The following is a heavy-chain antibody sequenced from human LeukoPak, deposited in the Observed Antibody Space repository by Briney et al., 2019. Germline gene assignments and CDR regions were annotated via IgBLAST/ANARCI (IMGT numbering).Heavy chain of an antibody. CDR2: ISSSSSYI. CDR1: GFTFSSYS. Sequence: PGGSLRLSCAASGFTFSSYSMNWARQAPGKGLEWVSSISSSSSYIYYADSVKGRFTISRDNAKNSLYLQMNSLRAEDTAVYYCAKRAVAGYVDYWGQGTLVTVSS. J-gene: IGHJ4*02. D-gene: IGHD6-19*01. CDR3: AKRAVAGYVDY. V-gene: IGHV3-21*01.